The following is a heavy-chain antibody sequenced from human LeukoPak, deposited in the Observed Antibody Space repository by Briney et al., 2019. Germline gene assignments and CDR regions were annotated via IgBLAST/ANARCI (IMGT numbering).Heavy chain of an antibody. CDR3: AREGRFGVYYYYYYMDV. Sequence: GGSLRLSCAASGFTFSYYWMSWVRQAPGKGLEWVANIKQDGSEKYYVDSVKGRFTISRDNAKNSLYLQMNSLRGEDTAVYYCAREGRFGVYYYYYYMDVWGKGTTVTISS. J-gene: IGHJ6*03. CDR2: IKQDGSEK. D-gene: IGHD3-10*01. V-gene: IGHV3-7*01. CDR1: GFTFSYYW.